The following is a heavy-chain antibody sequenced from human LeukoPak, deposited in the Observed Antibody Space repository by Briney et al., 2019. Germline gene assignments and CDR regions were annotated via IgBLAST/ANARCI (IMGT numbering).Heavy chain of an antibody. CDR1: GYTFTAFY. Sequence: SMTVSCKASGYTFTAFYIHWVRQAPGQGLEWTGGIIPIFGTANYAQKFQGRVTMTTDTSTSTAYMELRSLRSDETAVYYCARKGVSSGPMDVWGKGTTVTISS. CDR3: ARKGVSSGPMDV. J-gene: IGHJ6*03. V-gene: IGHV1-69*05. D-gene: IGHD3-22*01. CDR2: IIPIFGTA.